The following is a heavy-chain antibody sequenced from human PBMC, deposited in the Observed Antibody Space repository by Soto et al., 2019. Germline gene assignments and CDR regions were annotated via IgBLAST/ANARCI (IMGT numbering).Heavy chain of an antibody. CDR2: IYPGDSDT. CDR1: GYSFTIYW. Sequence: PGESRKISCKGSGYSFTIYWIGWVRQMPGKGLEWMGIIYPGDSDTRYSPSFQGQVTISADKSISTAYLQWSSLKASDTAMYYRARHGPRVYYDNSDYYYYGMDVWGQGTTVTVS. V-gene: IGHV5-51*01. J-gene: IGHJ6*02. D-gene: IGHD3-22*01. CDR3: ARHGPRVYYDNSDYYYYGMDV.